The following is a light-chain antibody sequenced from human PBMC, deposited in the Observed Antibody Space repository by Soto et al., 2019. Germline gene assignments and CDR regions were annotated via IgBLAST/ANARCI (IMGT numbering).Light chain of an antibody. CDR1: TGAVTSGHY. V-gene: IGLV7-46*01. CDR3: VLSYRGARLVL. J-gene: IGLJ2*01. Sequence: QAVVTQEPSLTVSPGGTVTLTCGSSTGAVTSGHYPYWFQQKPGQAPRTLIYDTSNKHSWTPARFSGSLLGGKAALTLSGALPEDVEENYRVLSYRGARLVLFGGGTRLTIL. CDR2: DTS.